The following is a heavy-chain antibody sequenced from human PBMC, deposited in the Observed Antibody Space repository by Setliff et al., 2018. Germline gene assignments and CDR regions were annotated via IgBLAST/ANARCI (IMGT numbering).Heavy chain of an antibody. J-gene: IGHJ4*02. CDR3: ARRTEYYNFWSGYYDY. CDR2: IYHSGST. D-gene: IGHD3-3*01. Sequence: PSETLSLTCAVSGGSISSSKWWSWVRQPPGKGLEWIGEIYHSGSTYYNPSLKSRVTISVDTSKNQFSLKLSSVTAADTAVYYCARRTEYYNFWSGYYDYWGQGTLVTVSS. CDR1: GGSISSSKW. V-gene: IGHV4-4*02.